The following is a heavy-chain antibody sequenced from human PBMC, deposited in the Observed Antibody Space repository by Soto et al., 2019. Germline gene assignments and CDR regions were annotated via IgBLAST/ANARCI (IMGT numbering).Heavy chain of an antibody. CDR2: ISAYNGNT. CDR3: ARVFFRLFAFDI. V-gene: IGHV1-18*01. Sequence: QVQRVQSGGEVKKPGASVKVSCKASGYTFTTYGISWVRQAPGQGLEWMGWISAYNGNTSYAQKLQGRVTMTTDTSTSTAYMELRSLRSDDTAVYYCARVFFRLFAFDIWGQGTMVTVSS. D-gene: IGHD3-22*01. CDR1: GYTFTTYG. J-gene: IGHJ3*02.